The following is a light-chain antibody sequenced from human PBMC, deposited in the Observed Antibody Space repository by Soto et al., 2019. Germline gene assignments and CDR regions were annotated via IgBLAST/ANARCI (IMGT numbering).Light chain of an antibody. V-gene: IGKV3-11*01. J-gene: IGKJ4*01. CDR1: ETVNNY. CDR2: DAS. CDR3: QQRSDWLLT. Sequence: IVLTQSPATLSLSPGERATLSCRASETVNNYLAWYQQKPGQAPTLLIYDASNRATGIPPRFSGSASGTDFTLTITSLKPEDFAVYYCQQRSDWLLTFGGGTKVEIK.